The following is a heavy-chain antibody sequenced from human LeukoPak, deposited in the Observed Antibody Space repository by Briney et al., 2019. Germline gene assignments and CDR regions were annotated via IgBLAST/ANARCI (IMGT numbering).Heavy chain of an antibody. CDR1: GYTFTGSY. CDR3: ARGVYCSSSSCSGGLGYYFYVMDV. Sequence: ASVKVSCKASGYTFTGSYIHWVRQAPGQGLEWMGWINPNNGGTNYAQKFQGRVTMTRDTSITTAYMELRSLRYDDTAVYYCARGVYCSSSSCSGGLGYYFYVMDVWGKGPTVTVSS. V-gene: IGHV1-2*02. D-gene: IGHD2-2*01. CDR2: INPNNGGT. J-gene: IGHJ6*04.